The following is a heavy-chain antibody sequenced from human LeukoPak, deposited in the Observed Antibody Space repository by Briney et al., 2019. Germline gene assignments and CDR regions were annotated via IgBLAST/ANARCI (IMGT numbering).Heavy chain of an antibody. CDR2: IIPIFHTP. V-gene: IGHV1-69*05. CDR1: GDTFSSHG. J-gene: IGHJ3*02. CDR3: ARDYNFDSSAHDDALDI. D-gene: IGHD3-22*01. Sequence: SVKVSYKASGDTFSSHGISWVRQAPGQGLEWMGGIIPIFHTPNYAQNFQDRLTITTDESTATVYMELSNLRSEDTAVYYCARDYNFDSSAHDDALDIWGQGTMVTVSS.